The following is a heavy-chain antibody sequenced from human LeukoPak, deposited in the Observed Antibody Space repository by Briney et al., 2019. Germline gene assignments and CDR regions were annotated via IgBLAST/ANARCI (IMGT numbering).Heavy chain of an antibody. CDR3: ARDRSGIAVVEYYGMDV. J-gene: IGHJ6*02. CDR2: ILYDGTTK. V-gene: IGHV3-30-3*01. Sequence: GRSLRLSCAASGFTFNSYAMHWVRQAPGKGLEWVAVILYDGTTKYYADSVKGRFSISRANSKNTLYLQMNSLRAEDTAVYYCARDRSGIAVVEYYGMDVWGQGTTVTVSS. D-gene: IGHD6-19*01. CDR1: GFTFNSYA.